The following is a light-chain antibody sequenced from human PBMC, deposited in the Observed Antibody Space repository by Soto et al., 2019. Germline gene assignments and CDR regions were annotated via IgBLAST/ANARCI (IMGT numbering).Light chain of an antibody. CDR3: AAWDDSLNGVV. CDR1: TSNIESNT. CDR2: SDN. Sequence: QSVLTQPPSASGTPGQRVTISCSGSTSNIESNTVNWYQQLPGTAPKLLIYSDNQRPSGVPDRFSGSKSGTSASLAISGLQSEDEAGYYCAAWDDSLNGVVFGGGTKVTVL. J-gene: IGLJ2*01. V-gene: IGLV1-44*01.